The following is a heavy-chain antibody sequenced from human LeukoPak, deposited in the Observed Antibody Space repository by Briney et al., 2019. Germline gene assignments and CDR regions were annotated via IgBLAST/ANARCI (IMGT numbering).Heavy chain of an antibody. Sequence: GGSLRLSCVASGFTFRNYGMHWVRQAPGKGLDWVTFIRYDGHNKYYADSVKGRFTISRDNSKNTLYLQMNSLRAEDTAVYYCAKGKGSSWYLSYFDYWGQGTLVTVSS. CDR3: AKGKGSSWYLSYFDY. V-gene: IGHV3-30*02. D-gene: IGHD6-13*01. CDR1: GFTFRNYG. J-gene: IGHJ4*02. CDR2: IRYDGHNK.